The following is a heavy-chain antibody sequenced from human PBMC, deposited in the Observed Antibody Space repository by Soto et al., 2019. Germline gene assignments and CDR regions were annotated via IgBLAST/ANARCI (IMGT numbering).Heavy chain of an antibody. V-gene: IGHV3-15*01. CDR2: IKSKTDGGTT. CDR1: GFTFSNAW. CDR3: TTGGDYHSWGVYYYGMDV. D-gene: IGHD4-17*01. Sequence: EVQLVESGGGLVKPGGSLRLSCAASGFTFSNAWMSWVRQAPGKGLEWVGRIKSKTDGGTTDYAAPVKGRFTISRDDSKNTRYLQMNSQKTEDTAVYYWTTGGDYHSWGVYYYGMDVWGQGTTVTVS. J-gene: IGHJ6*02.